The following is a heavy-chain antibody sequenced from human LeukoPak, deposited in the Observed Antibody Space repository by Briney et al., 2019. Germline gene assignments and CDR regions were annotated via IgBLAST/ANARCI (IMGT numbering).Heavy chain of an antibody. J-gene: IGHJ4*02. CDR1: GVSISSYY. CDR2: IYTSGST. CDR3: AREEYYYDSSGQSYYFDY. Sequence: MPSQTLSLTCTGSGVSISSYYWSWLRQPAGKGLEWIGRIYTSGSTNYNPSLKSRVTMSVDTSKNQFSLKLSSVTAADTAVYYCAREEYYYDSSGQSYYFDYWGQGTLVTVSS. D-gene: IGHD3-22*01. V-gene: IGHV4-4*07.